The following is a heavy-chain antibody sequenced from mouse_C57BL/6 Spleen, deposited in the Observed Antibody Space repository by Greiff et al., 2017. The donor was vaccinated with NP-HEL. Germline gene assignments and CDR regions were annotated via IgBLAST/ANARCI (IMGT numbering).Heavy chain of an antibody. J-gene: IGHJ2*01. CDR3: ASFTTVVPFGY. Sequence: VQLQQSGAELVKPGASVKISCKASGYAFSSYWMNWVKQRPGKGLEWIGQIYPGDGDTTYNGKFTGTATLTAYKSSSTAYMHLSSLTSEDSAVYFCASFTTVVPFGYWGQGTTLTVSS. CDR2: IYPGDGDT. V-gene: IGHV1-80*01. D-gene: IGHD1-1*01. CDR1: GYAFSSYW.